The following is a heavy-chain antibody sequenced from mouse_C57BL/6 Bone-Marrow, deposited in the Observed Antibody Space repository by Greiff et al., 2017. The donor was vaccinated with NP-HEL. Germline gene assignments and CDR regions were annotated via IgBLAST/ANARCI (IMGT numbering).Heavy chain of an antibody. CDR2: ISNLAYST. V-gene: IGHV5-15*01. D-gene: IGHD1-1*01. Sequence: DVHLVESGGGLVQPGGSLKLSCAASGYTFSDYGMAWVRQAPRQGLEWVAFISNLAYSTYYADTVTGRFTLSRENAKNTLYLEVSSLRSEDTAMYYCARHEGYYGSSDEAMGDWGQGTSVTVSS. J-gene: IGHJ4*01. CDR1: GYTFSDYG. CDR3: ARHEGYYGSSDEAMGD.